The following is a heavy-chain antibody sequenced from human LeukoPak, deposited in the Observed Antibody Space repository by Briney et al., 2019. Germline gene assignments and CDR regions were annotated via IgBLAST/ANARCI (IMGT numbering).Heavy chain of an antibody. Sequence: GGSLRLSCAASGFTFSNYWMNWVRQAPGKGLEWVANIKGSDKGHVDSVKGRFSVSRDDARNSLYLQMDSLRAEDTAVYYCARDVDWNYDLWGQGTVVRVSS. CDR3: ARDVDWNYDL. CDR2: IKGSDK. V-gene: IGHV3-7*01. CDR1: GFTFSNYW. D-gene: IGHD1-7*01. J-gene: IGHJ4*02.